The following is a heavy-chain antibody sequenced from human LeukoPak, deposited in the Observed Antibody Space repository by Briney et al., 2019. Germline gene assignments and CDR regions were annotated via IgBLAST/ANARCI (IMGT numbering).Heavy chain of an antibody. V-gene: IGHV4-59*01. Sequence: SETLSLTCTVSGGSISSYYWSWIRQPPGKGLDWIGYIYYSGSTNYNPSLKSRVTISVDTSKNQFSLKLSSVTAADTAVYYCAGHYYDSSGYFLHYYYYMDVWGKGTTVTVSS. CDR3: AGHYYDSSGYFLHYYYYMDV. J-gene: IGHJ6*03. CDR1: GGSISSYY. CDR2: IYYSGST. D-gene: IGHD3-22*01.